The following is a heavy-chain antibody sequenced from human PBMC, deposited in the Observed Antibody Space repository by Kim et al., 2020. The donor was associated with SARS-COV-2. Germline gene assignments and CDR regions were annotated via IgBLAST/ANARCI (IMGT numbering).Heavy chain of an antibody. CDR1: GGSFSGYY. Sequence: SETLSLTCAVYGGSFSGYYWSWIRQPPGKGLEWIGEINHSGSTNYNPSLKSRVTISVDTSKNQFSLKLSSVTAADTAVYYCARRAKYCSGGSCYSSFDYWGQGTLVTVSS. J-gene: IGHJ4*02. V-gene: IGHV4-34*01. D-gene: IGHD2-15*01. CDR3: ARRAKYCSGGSCYSSFDY. CDR2: INHSGST.